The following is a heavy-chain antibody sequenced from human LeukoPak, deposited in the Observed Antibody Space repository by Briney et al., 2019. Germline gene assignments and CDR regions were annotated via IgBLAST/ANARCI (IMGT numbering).Heavy chain of an antibody. J-gene: IGHJ4*02. CDR2: ISGSGGST. V-gene: IGHV3-23*01. CDR1: GFTVSSNY. Sequence: PGGSLRLSCAASGFTVSSNYMSWVRQAPGKGLEWVSAISGSGGSTYYADSVKGRFTISRDNSKNTLYLQMNSLRAEDTAVYYCAKDLAYCGGDCSNWGQGTLVTVSS. CDR3: AKDLAYCGGDCSN. D-gene: IGHD2-21*02.